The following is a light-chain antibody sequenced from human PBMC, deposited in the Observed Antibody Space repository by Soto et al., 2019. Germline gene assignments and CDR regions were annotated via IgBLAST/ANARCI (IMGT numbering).Light chain of an antibody. J-gene: IGKJ4*01. CDR1: QSVSTN. Sequence: EIVMTQSPGTLSVSPGEGVTLSCRASQSVSTNLAWYQQKHRHAPRLLIYSASTRATGIPARFSGSGSGTEFALTISGLQSEDFAVDYCQQYNHCPPWLTFGGGTKVEIK. CDR2: SAS. CDR3: QQYNHCPPWLT. V-gene: IGKV3-15*01.